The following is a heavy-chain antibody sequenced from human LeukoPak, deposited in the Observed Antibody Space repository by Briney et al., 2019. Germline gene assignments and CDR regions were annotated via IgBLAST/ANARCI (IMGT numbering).Heavy chain of an antibody. CDR3: ARAPDIVVVPAYFDY. CDR2: IKQDGSEK. D-gene: IGHD2-2*01. V-gene: IGHV3-7*01. Sequence: GGSLRLSCAASGFTFSSYWMSWVRQAPGKGLEWVANIKQDGSEKYYVDSVKGRFTISRDNAKNPLYLQMNSLRAEDTAVYYCARAPDIVVVPAYFDYWGQGTLVTVSS. CDR1: GFTFSSYW. J-gene: IGHJ4*02.